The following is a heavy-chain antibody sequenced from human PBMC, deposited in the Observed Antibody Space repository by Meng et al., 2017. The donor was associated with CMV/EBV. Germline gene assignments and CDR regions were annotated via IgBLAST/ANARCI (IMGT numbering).Heavy chain of an antibody. CDR1: GYTFNSYY. D-gene: IGHD6-13*01. J-gene: IGHJ4*02. CDR3: ALAEYSSSLFDY. Sequence: QVLLVQVGAAVKKPAAAVQASCKASGYTFNSYYMHRVRQAPGQGLEWMGIINPSGGSTSYAQKFQGRVTMTRDTSTSTVYMELSSLRSEDTAVYYCALAEYSSSLFDYWGQGTLVTSPQ. V-gene: IGHV1-46*02. CDR2: INPSGGST.